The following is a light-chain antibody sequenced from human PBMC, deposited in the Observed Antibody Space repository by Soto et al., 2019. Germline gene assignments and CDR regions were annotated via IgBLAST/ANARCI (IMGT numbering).Light chain of an antibody. J-gene: IGKJ1*01. CDR1: QSISSW. V-gene: IGKV1-5*01. CDR2: DAS. CDR3: QQYNSYSPWT. Sequence: DIQMTQSPCTLSASVGDRVTITCRASQSISSWLAWYQQKPGKAPKLLIYDASSLESGVPSRFSGSGSGTEFTLTISSLQPDDFATYYCQQYNSYSPWTFGQGTKVDIK.